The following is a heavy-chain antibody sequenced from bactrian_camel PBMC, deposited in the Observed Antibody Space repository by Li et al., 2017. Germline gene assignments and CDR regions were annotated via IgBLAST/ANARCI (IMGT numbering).Heavy chain of an antibody. V-gene: IGHV3S40*01. CDR1: GYIHSSCG. CDR3: AARPGGWGPCAVGATADADFSL. J-gene: IGHJ6*01. D-gene: IGHD3*01. Sequence: VQLVESGGGSVQAGGSLKLSCAASGYIHSSCGMGWFRQAPGKEREGLATIVRHVENIYYADSVKGRFTISQDNAGKTIYLQMNSLKPEDAAMYYCAARPGGWGPCAVGATADADFSLWGQGTQVTVS. CDR2: IVRHVENI.